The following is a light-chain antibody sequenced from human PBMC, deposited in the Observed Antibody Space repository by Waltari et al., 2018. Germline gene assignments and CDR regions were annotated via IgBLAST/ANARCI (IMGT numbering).Light chain of an antibody. J-gene: IGKJ2*01. CDR2: GAS. CDR1: KGISNS. CDR3: QQYYFTPYT. Sequence: DIQMTQSPSSLSASVGDRVPITCRASKGISNSLAWYQQKPGKAPKLLLYGASRLESGVPPRFSGSGSGTDYTLTISSLQPDDFATYYCQQYYFTPYTFGQGTKLDIK. V-gene: IGKV1-NL1*01.